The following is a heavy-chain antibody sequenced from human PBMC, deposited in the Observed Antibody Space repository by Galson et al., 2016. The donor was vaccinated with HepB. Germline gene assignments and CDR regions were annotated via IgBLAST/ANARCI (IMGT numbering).Heavy chain of an antibody. J-gene: IGHJ6*03. CDR3: AKMRGHPTYHYHMDV. CDR1: GFTFSNFA. V-gene: IGHV3-23*01. CDR2: ISGTADAT. Sequence: SLRLSCAASGFTFSNFAMSWVRQAPGRGLEWVSGISGTADATYYADSVRGRFTISRDNSKNTLYLQMNSQRADDTAIYYCAKMRGHPTYHYHMDVWGKGTTVTVSS.